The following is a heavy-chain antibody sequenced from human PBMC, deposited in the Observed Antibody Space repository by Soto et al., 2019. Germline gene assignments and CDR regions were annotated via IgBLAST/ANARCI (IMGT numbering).Heavy chain of an antibody. CDR2: ISYDGSNK. Sequence: PGGSLRLSCAASGFTFSSYGMHWVRQAPGKGLEWVAVISYDGSNKYYADSVKGRFTISRDNSKNTLYLQMSSLRAEDTAVYYCAKDRSSSSWYIGYYYGMDVWGQGTTVTVSS. J-gene: IGHJ6*02. CDR3: AKDRSSSSWYIGYYYGMDV. V-gene: IGHV3-30*18. D-gene: IGHD6-13*01. CDR1: GFTFSSYG.